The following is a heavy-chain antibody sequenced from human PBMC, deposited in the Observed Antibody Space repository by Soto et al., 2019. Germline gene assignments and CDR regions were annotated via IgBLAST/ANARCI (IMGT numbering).Heavy chain of an antibody. Sequence: QVQLVESGGGVVQPGRSLRLSCAASGFTFSRYGIHWVRQAPGKGLEWVAVIWYDGNNKYYADSVKGRFTISRDNSKKTLYLQVESLRAEDTAVYYCARGHNSYDYSGDFDYWGQGTLVTVSS. CDR3: ARGHNSYDYSGDFDY. CDR2: IWYDGNNK. V-gene: IGHV3-33*01. D-gene: IGHD5-18*01. CDR1: GFTFSRYG. J-gene: IGHJ4*02.